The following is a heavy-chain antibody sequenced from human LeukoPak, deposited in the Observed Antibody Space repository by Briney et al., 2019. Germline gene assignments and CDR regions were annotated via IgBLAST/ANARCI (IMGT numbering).Heavy chain of an antibody. D-gene: IGHD2-15*01. CDR3: AKRRDIVVVVAARDYFDY. V-gene: IGHV3-23*01. CDR2: ISGSGGST. CDR1: GFTFSSYA. Sequence: GGSLRLSCAASGFTFSSYAMSWVRQAPGKGLEWVSAISGSGGSTYYADSVKGRFTISRDNSKNTLYLQMNSLRADDTAVYYCAKRRDIVVVVAARDYFDYWGQGTLVTVSS. J-gene: IGHJ4*02.